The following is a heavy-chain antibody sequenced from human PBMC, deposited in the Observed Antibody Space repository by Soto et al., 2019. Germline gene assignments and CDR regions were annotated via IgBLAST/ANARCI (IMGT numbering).Heavy chain of an antibody. J-gene: IGHJ4*02. CDR3: AKDLINWDSGGYYAPDY. CDR1: GFTFSSYA. CDR2: ISGSGGST. V-gene: IGHV3-23*01. D-gene: IGHD1-26*01. Sequence: EVQLLESGGGLVQPGGSLRLSCAASGFTFSSYAMSWVRQAPGKGLEWVSAISGSGGSTYYADSVKGRFTISRDNSKNTLYLQMNSLRAEDTAVYYCAKDLINWDSGGYYAPDYWGQGTLVTVSS.